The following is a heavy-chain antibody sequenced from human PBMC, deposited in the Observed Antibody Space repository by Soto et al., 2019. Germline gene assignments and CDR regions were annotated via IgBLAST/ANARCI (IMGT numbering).Heavy chain of an antibody. J-gene: IGHJ6*02. CDR2: ISYDGDNK. CDR3: ARGTTTAAFSGMDV. Sequence: QVQLVESGGGVVQPGRSLRLSCAASGFTFNYHALNWVRQAPGKGLEWVAVISYDGDNKYIAESVKGRFTISRDNSKNTVSLQMNGLRTEDTAMYFCARGTTTAAFSGMDVWGQGTTVTVSS. D-gene: IGHD2-2*01. V-gene: IGHV3-30-3*01. CDR1: GFTFNYHA.